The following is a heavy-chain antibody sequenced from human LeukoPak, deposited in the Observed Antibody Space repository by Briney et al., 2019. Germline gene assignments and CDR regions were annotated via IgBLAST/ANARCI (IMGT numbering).Heavy chain of an antibody. CDR2: MYVNSGGT. CDR1: GYPFTVYS. V-gene: IGHV1-2*06. CDR3: ARDWWGNDILTGDNWLDP. D-gene: IGHD3-9*01. J-gene: IGHJ5*02. Sequence: ASVKVSCKASGYPFTVYSMNWVRQAPGQGLEWMGRMYVNSGGTKYTEKFQGRVTMTRDTSISTAYMELSRLRSDDTAVYYCARDWWGNDILTGDNWLDPWGQGTLVTVSS.